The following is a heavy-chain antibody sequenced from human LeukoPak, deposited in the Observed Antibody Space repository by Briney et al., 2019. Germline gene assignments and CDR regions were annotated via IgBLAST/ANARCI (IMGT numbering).Heavy chain of an antibody. CDR1: GGSFSGYY. CDR2: INHSGST. V-gene: IGHV4-34*01. CDR3: ARGRAYYYGSGSYYNMVAWFDP. Sequence: SETLSLTCAVYGGSFSGYYWSWIRQPPGKGLEGIGEINHSGSTNYNPSLKSRVTISVDTSKNQFSLKLSSVTAADTAVYYCARGRAYYYGSGSYYNMVAWFDPWGQGTLVTGSS. D-gene: IGHD3-10*01. J-gene: IGHJ5*02.